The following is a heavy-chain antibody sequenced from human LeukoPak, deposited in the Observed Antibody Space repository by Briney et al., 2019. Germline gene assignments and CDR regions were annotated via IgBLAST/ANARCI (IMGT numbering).Heavy chain of an antibody. V-gene: IGHV1-18*01. D-gene: IGHD3-3*01. Sequence: ASVKVSCKASGGTFSSYAISWVRQAPGQGLEWMGWISAYNGNTNYAQKLQGRVTMTTDTSTSTAYMELRSLRSDDTAVYYCARDIAVYDFWSGGRYYYGMDVWGQGTTVTVSS. CDR3: ARDIAVYDFWSGGRYYYGMDV. CDR2: ISAYNGNT. CDR1: GGTFSSYA. J-gene: IGHJ6*02.